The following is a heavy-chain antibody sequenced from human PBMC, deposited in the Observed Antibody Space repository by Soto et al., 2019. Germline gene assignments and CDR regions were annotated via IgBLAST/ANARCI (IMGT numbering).Heavy chain of an antibody. CDR2: TSYDGSNT. V-gene: IGHV3-30*19. Sequence: QVQLVESGGGVVQPGTSLRLSCVGSGFIFRSYVIHWVRQAPGKGLEWVALTSYDGSNTYYDDSVKGRFTISRDNSRNTVDLQMDSLRLEDTALYYCARWGTTGGLDVWGQRTLVSVSS. J-gene: IGHJ4*02. CDR3: ARWGTTGGLDV. CDR1: GFIFRSYV. D-gene: IGHD3-16*01.